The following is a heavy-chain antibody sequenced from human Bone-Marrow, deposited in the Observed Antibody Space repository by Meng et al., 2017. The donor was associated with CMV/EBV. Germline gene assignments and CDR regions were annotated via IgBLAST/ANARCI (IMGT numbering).Heavy chain of an antibody. Sequence: GESLKISCAASGFIFSKHWMSWVRQAPGKGLEWVANIKEDGSQKYYVDSVKGRFTISRDNADNSLYLQMNSLRAEDTAVYYCARVGGAFDYWGQGTLVTVSS. CDR3: ARVGGAFDY. V-gene: IGHV3-7*01. D-gene: IGHD3-16*01. J-gene: IGHJ4*02. CDR2: IKEDGSQK. CDR1: GFIFSKHW.